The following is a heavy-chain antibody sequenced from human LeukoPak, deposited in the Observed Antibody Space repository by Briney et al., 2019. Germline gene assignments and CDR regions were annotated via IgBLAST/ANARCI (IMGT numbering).Heavy chain of an antibody. CDR3: ARFYTTSQYGSGYMDV. V-gene: IGHV4-39*01. Sequence: SETLSLTCTVSGGSISSSSYYWGWIRQPPGKGLEWIGSMSYSGSTYYNPSLKSRVTIAVDTSKTQFSLKLSSVTAADTAVYYCARFYTTSQYGSGYMDVWGKGTTVAVSS. D-gene: IGHD3-10*01. CDR2: MSYSGST. J-gene: IGHJ6*03. CDR1: GGSISSSSYY.